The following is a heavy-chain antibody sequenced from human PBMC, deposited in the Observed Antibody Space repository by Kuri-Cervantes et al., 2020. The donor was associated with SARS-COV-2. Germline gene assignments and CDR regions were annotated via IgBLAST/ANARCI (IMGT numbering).Heavy chain of an antibody. CDR1: GFTFSSYA. V-gene: IGHV3-30-3*01. Sequence: GGSLRLSCAASGFTFSSYAMSWVRQAPGKGLEWVAVISYDGSNKYYADSVKGRFTISRDNSKNTLYLQMNSLRAEDTAVYYCAALLWSAFDIWGQGTMVTVSS. D-gene: IGHD2/OR15-2a*01. J-gene: IGHJ3*02. CDR2: ISYDGSNK. CDR3: AALLWSAFDI.